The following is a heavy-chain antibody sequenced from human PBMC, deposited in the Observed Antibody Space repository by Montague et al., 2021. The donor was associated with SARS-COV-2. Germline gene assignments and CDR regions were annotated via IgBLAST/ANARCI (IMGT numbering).Heavy chain of an antibody. J-gene: IGHJ4*02. CDR2: ISYTGRT. Sequence: SETLSLTCTVSGGSISSPDYYWGWIRQSPGKGLEWIGSISYTGRTYYNPSLRSRVSFSMDTSKNNFSLSLSPMTVADTAVYFCARQLPFYWATNKCYPYYLDGWGQGALVTVSS. CDR1: GGSISSPDYY. D-gene: IGHD3-3*01. V-gene: IGHV4-39*01. CDR3: ARQLPFYWATNKCYPYYLDG.